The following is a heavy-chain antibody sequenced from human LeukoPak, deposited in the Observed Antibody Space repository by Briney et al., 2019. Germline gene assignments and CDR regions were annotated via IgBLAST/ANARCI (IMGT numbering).Heavy chain of an antibody. CDR3: ARDSYYDSSGTFGPPDY. J-gene: IGHJ4*02. V-gene: IGHV1-69*04. D-gene: IGHD3-22*01. CDR2: IIPILGIA. CDR1: GYTFTGYY. Sequence: GASVKVSCKASGYTFTGYYMHWVRQAPGQGLEWMGRIIPILGIANYAQKFQGRVTITADKSTSTAYMELSSLRSEDTAVYYCARDSYYDSSGTFGPPDYWGQGTLVTVSS.